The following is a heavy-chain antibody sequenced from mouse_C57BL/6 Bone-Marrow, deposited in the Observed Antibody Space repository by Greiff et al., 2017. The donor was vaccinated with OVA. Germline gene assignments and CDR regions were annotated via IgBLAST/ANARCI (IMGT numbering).Heavy chain of an antibody. J-gene: IGHJ2*01. CDR3: ARLRPLDY. V-gene: IGHV1-85*01. CDR1: GYTFTSYD. Sequence: VKLVESGPELVKPGASVKLSCKASGYTFTSYDINWVKQRPGQGLEWIGWIYPRDGSTKYNEKFKGKATLTVDTSSSTAYMELHSLTSEDSAVYFCARLRPLDYWGQGTTLTVSS. CDR2: IYPRDGST. D-gene: IGHD3-2*02.